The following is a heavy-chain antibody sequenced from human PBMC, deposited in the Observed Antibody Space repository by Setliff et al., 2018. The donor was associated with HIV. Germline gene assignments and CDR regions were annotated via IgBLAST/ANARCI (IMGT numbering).Heavy chain of an antibody. CDR1: GYSFTSYD. Sequence: GASVKVSCKASGYSFTSYDINWVRQATGQGLEWMGWMNPKSGNTGYAQKFQGRVTMTRDTSIRTAYMELSSLRSEDTAVYYCARGAWYTSGWYSSRYLDVWGKGTTVTVSS. D-gene: IGHD6-19*01. CDR3: ARGAWYTSGWYSSRYLDV. J-gene: IGHJ6*03. CDR2: MNPKSGNT. V-gene: IGHV1-8*01.